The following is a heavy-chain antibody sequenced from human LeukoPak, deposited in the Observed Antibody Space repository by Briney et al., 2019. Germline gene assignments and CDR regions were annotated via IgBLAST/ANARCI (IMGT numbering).Heavy chain of an antibody. CDR2: ISLSGGYT. J-gene: IGHJ5*02. CDR1: GFTFSSYA. D-gene: IGHD1-26*01. CDR3: AKDIRDSGNYGWFVP. V-gene: IGHV3-23*01. Sequence: GGSLRLSCAASGFTFSSYAMSWVRQAPGKGLEWVSSISLSGGYTYYADSMKGRFTISRDNSKNTLYLQMNSLRAEDTALYYCAKDIRDSGNYGWFVPWGQGTLVTVSS.